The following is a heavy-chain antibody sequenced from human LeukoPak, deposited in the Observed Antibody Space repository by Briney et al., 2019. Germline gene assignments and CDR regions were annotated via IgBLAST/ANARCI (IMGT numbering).Heavy chain of an antibody. CDR1: GFTFSSYG. J-gene: IGHJ4*02. CDR3: AGDLELERDRWDYFES. V-gene: IGHV3-30*03. Sequence: GGSLRLSCAASGFTFSSYGMHWVRQAPGKGLEWVAVISYDGSNKYYADSVKGRFTISRDNSKNTLYLQMNSLRAEDSAMYYCAGDLELERDRWDYFESWGQGTLVTVSS. CDR2: ISYDGSNK. D-gene: IGHD1-1*01.